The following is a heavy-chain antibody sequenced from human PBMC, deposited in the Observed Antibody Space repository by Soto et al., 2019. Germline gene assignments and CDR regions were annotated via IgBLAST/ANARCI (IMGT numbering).Heavy chain of an antibody. CDR3: ARAYRTAYYYGSSGYYFFKWFDP. Sequence: SETLSLTCTVSGGSISSGGYYWSWIRQHPGKGLEWIGYIYYSGTTYYNPSLKSRVTISVDTSKNQFSLKLSSVTAADTAVYYCARAYRTAYYYGSSGYYFFKWFDPWGQGTLVTVSS. CDR2: IYYSGTT. CDR1: GGSISSGGYY. D-gene: IGHD3-22*01. V-gene: IGHV4-31*03. J-gene: IGHJ5*02.